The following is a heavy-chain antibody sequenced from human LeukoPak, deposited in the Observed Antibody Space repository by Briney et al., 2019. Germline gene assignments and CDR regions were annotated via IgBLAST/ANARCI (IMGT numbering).Heavy chain of an antibody. CDR1: GGTFSSYA. CDR2: IIPIFGTA. J-gene: IGHJ4*02. Sequence: SSVKVSCKASGGTFSSYAISWVRQAPGHGLEWMGRIIPIFGTANYTQKFQGRVTITTDESTSTAYMEQSSLRSEDTAVYYCARDLGYCSGGSCRIFDYWGQGTLVTVSS. CDR3: ARDLGYCSGGSCRIFDY. D-gene: IGHD2-15*01. V-gene: IGHV1-69*05.